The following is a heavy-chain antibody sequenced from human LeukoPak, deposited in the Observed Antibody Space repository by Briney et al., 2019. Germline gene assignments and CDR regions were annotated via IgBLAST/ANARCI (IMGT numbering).Heavy chain of an antibody. CDR1: GFTFSSHA. D-gene: IGHD4-17*01. J-gene: IGHJ4*02. CDR3: ANEIRPNDH. V-gene: IGHV3-23*01. Sequence: RGSLRLSCAASGFTFSSHAMSWVRQAPGKGLEWVSAISISGGSTYYADSVKGRFTISRDNSKNTLYLQMNSLRPEDTAVYYCANEIRPNDHWGQGTLVTVSS. CDR2: ISISGGST.